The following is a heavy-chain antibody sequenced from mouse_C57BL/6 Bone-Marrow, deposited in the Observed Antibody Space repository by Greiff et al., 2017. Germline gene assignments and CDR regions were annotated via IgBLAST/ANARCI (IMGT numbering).Heavy chain of an antibody. Sequence: EVKLVESGGGLVKPGGSLKLSCAASGFTFSSYAMSWVRQTPEKRLEWVATISDGGSYTYYPHNVKGRFTISRDNAKSSLYLQMSHMKSEDTAMYYCARDRGPWYFDVWGTGTTVTVSS. J-gene: IGHJ1*03. CDR2: ISDGGSYT. V-gene: IGHV5-4*01. D-gene: IGHD1-1*02. CDR1: GFTFSSYA. CDR3: ARDRGPWYFDV.